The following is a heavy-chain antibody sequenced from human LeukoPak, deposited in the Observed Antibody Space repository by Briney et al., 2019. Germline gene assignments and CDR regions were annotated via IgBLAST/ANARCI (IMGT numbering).Heavy chain of an antibody. Sequence: AASVKVSCKASGYTFTSYAMRWVRQAPGQRLEWMGWINAGNGNTKYSQKFQGRVTITRDTSASTAYMELSSLRSEDTAVYYCARDSSSWYFDLWGRGTLVTVSS. CDR3: ARDSSSWYFDL. CDR1: GYTFTSYA. CDR2: INAGNGNT. D-gene: IGHD6-13*01. V-gene: IGHV1-3*01. J-gene: IGHJ2*01.